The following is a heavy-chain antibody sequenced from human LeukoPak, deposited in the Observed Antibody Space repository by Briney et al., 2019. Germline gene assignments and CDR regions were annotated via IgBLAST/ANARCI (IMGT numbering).Heavy chain of an antibody. Sequence: SETLSLTCTVSGASISSDNYYWGWIRQPPGKGLEWIGSFYYGGGTFYNASLKSRLTMSVDTSENQFSLKLTSVTATDTAVYYCARHGPNRTYRTGLDFWGQGTLVTVSS. D-gene: IGHD3/OR15-3a*01. CDR1: GASISSDNYY. CDR3: ARHGPNRTYRTGLDF. V-gene: IGHV4-39*01. CDR2: FYYGGGT. J-gene: IGHJ4*02.